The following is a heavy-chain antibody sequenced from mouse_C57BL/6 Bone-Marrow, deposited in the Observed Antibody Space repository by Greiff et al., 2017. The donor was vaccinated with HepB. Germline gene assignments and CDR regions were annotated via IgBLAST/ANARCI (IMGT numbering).Heavy chain of an antibody. CDR3: AKALQES. V-gene: IGHV1-7*01. J-gene: IGHJ2*01. CDR1: GFTFTSYW. Sequence: VKLQESGAELAKPGASVKLSCKASGFTFTSYWMHWVKQRPGQGLEWIGYINPRSGYTKYTQKFKDKATLTADKSPNTAYMQLSSLTYEDSAVYYCAKALQESWGKGTTLTVSS. CDR2: INPRSGYT. D-gene: IGHD2-10*01.